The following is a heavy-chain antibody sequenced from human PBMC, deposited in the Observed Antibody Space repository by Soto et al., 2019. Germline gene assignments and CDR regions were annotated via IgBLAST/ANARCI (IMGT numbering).Heavy chain of an antibody. CDR2: IYYSGST. J-gene: IGHJ4*02. CDR3: ARGPGRVVFDY. CDR1: GGSISSGGYY. V-gene: IGHV4-31*03. D-gene: IGHD1-1*01. Sequence: TSETLSLTCTVSGGSISSGGYYGSWIRQHPGKGLEWIGYIYYSGSTYYNPSLKSRVTISVDTSKNQFSLKLSSVTAADTAVYYCARGPGRVVFDYWGQGTLVTVSS.